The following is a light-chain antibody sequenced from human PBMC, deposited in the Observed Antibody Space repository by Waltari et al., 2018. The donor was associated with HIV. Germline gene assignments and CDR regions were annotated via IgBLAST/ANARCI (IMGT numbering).Light chain of an antibody. Sequence: QSALTQPASVSGSPGQSPTISCAGSSSDVGGYNFASWSQQHPGNAPKLMVYEVSNRPSGVSNRFSGSKSGNTASLTISGLQAEDDAVYYCSSYTTTSNVELFGGGTKLTVL. CDR3: SSYTTTSNVEL. CDR2: EVS. CDR1: SSDVGGYNF. V-gene: IGLV2-14*01. J-gene: IGLJ2*01.